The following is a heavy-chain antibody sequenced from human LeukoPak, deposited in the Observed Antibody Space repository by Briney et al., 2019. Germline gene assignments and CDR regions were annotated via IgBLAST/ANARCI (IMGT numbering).Heavy chain of an antibody. CDR3: ARGAYSSGWYVWFDP. CDR2: ISAYNVNT. D-gene: IGHD6-19*01. J-gene: IGHJ5*02. V-gene: IGHV1-18*01. CDR1: GYTFTSYG. Sequence: GASVEVSCKASGYTFTSYGISWVRQAPGQALEWMGWISAYNVNTNYAQKLQGRVTMTTDTSTSTAYMELRSLRSDDTAVYYCARGAYSSGWYVWFDPWGQGTLVTVSS.